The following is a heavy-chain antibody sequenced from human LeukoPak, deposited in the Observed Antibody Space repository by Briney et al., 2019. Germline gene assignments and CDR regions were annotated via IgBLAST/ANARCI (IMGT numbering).Heavy chain of an antibody. D-gene: IGHD2-15*01. CDR1: GYTFTSYY. Sequence: ASVKVSCKASGYTFTSYYMHWVRQAPGQGLEWMGRIKPNSGGTNYAQKFQGRVTMTRDTSISTAYMELSRLRSDDTAVYYCAREIVEGAFDIWGQGTMVTVSS. CDR3: AREIVEGAFDI. V-gene: IGHV1-2*06. CDR2: IKPNSGGT. J-gene: IGHJ3*02.